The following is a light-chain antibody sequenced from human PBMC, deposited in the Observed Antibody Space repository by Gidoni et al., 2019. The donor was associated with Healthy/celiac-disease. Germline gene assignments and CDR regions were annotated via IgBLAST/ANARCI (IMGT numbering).Light chain of an antibody. CDR2: KAS. CDR3: QQYNSYPRA. V-gene: IGKV1-5*03. CDR1: QSSSSW. J-gene: IGKJ1*01. Sequence: DIQMTQSPSTLSASVGDRVTITCRASQSSSSWLAWYQQKPGKAPKLLIYKASSLESGVPSRFSGSGSGTEFTRTISSLQPDDFATYYCQQYNSYPRAFGQGTKVEIK.